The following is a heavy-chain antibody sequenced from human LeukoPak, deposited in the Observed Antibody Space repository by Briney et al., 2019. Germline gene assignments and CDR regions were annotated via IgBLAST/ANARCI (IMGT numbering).Heavy chain of an antibody. D-gene: IGHD1-26*01. V-gene: IGHV3-20*01. Sequence: GSXXXXCAASGFTFDDYAMSWVRQAPGKGLEWVSGINWNGGNTVSADSVKGRFTISREKAKNSLYIQMNRLRAEDTALYDCXATYSGNWEFDYWGQGTLVTVSS. CDR3: XATYSGNWEFDY. J-gene: IGHJ4*02. CDR2: INWNGGNT. CDR1: GFTFDDYA.